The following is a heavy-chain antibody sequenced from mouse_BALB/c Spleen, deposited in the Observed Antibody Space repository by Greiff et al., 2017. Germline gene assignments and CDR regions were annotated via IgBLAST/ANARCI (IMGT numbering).Heavy chain of an antibody. J-gene: IGHJ2*01. V-gene: IGHV2-9-2*01. Sequence: VMLVESGPGLVAPSQSLSITCTVSGFSLTSYDISWIRQPPGKGLEWLGVIWTGGGTNYISAFMSRLSISKDNSKSQVFLKMNSLQTDDTAIYYCVREGYGRYYFDYWGQGTTLTVSS. D-gene: IGHD2-14*01. CDR2: IWTGGGT. CDR1: GFSLTSYD. CDR3: VREGYGRYYFDY.